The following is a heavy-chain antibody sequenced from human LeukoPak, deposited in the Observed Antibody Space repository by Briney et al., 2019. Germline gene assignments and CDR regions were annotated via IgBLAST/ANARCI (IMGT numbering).Heavy chain of an antibody. J-gene: IGHJ4*02. CDR3: ATYCGGDCYSPSDY. CDR1: GYTFTSYA. V-gene: IGHV1-18*01. Sequence: ASVKVSCKASGYTFTSYAISWVRQAPGQGLEWMGWISAYNGNTNYPQKLRGRVTMTRNTSISTAYMELSGLRSEDTAVYYCATYCGGDCYSPSDYWGQGTLVTVSS. CDR2: ISAYNGNT. D-gene: IGHD2-21*02.